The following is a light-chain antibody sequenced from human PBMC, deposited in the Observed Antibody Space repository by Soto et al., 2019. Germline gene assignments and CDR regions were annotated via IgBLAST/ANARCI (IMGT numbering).Light chain of an antibody. CDR3: QQSGYSTGT. J-gene: IGKJ1*01. CDR2: GAS. CDR1: QSVSSSD. V-gene: IGKV3-20*01. Sequence: EIVLTQSPGTLSLSPGERATLSCRASQSVSSSDLAWYQHKPGQAPRLLIYGASSRATGIPDRFSGSGSGTDFTLTISRLEPEDFAVYYCQQSGYSTGTFGQGTKVDI.